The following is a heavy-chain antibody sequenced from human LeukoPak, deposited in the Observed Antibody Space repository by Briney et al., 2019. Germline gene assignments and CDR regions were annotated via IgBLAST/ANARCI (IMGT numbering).Heavy chain of an antibody. D-gene: IGHD6-13*01. Sequence: SETLSLTCAVYGVSFSGYYWSWIRQPPGKGLEWIGEINHSGSTNYNPSLKSRVTISVDTTKNQFSLKLSSVTAADTAVYYCARGRPYSSSWWSYYYYYYMDVWGKGTTVTVSS. CDR1: GVSFSGYY. CDR2: INHSGST. V-gene: IGHV4-34*01. CDR3: ARGRPYSSSWWSYYYYYYMDV. J-gene: IGHJ6*03.